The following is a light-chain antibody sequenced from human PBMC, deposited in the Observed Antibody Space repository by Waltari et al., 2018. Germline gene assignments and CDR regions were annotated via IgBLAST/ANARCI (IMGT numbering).Light chain of an antibody. Sequence: QSALTQPASVSGSPEQSITISSTGTSSDVGGYNYVSWYQQPPRKAPKLMIYDVSKRPSGVSNRFSGSKSGNTASLTISGLQAEDEADYYCSSYTSSSTYVFGTGTKVTVL. V-gene: IGLV2-14*01. J-gene: IGLJ1*01. CDR2: DVS. CDR3: SSYTSSSTYV. CDR1: SSDVGGYNY.